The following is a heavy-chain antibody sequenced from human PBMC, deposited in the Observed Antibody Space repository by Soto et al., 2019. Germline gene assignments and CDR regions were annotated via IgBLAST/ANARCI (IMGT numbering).Heavy chain of an antibody. Sequence: GGSLRLSCEASGFTFTSDSMTWVRQAPGKGLEWVSSISSHGRDIFYADSVKGRFTISRDNAKDSLHLQMNSLTGEDSAVYYCARGAALAGKLNLWGQGTLVTVSS. CDR2: ISSHGRDI. CDR1: GFTFTSDS. D-gene: IGHD6-19*01. CDR3: ARGAALAGKLNL. J-gene: IGHJ4*02. V-gene: IGHV3-21*06.